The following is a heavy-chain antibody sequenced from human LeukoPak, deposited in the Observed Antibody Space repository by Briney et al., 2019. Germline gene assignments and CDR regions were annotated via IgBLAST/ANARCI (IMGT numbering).Heavy chain of an antibody. Sequence: GGSLRLSCAASGFTINNYAMTWVRQAPGKGLEWVSYISSASGSIYYADSVKGRFTISRDNAKNSLFLQMNSLRAEDTAVYYCARLPAYCSSTSCYYDYWGQGTLVTVSS. CDR2: ISSASGSI. CDR1: GFTINNYA. V-gene: IGHV3-48*04. CDR3: ARLPAYCSSTSCYYDY. D-gene: IGHD2-2*01. J-gene: IGHJ4*02.